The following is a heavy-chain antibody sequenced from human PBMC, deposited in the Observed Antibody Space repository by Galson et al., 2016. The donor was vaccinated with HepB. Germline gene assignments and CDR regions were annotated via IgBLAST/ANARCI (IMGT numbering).Heavy chain of an antibody. J-gene: IGHJ5*02. Sequence: SLRLSCAASGFTFSRHAMHWVRQAPGKGLEWVAVIAHDATITDYADSVEGRFTISRDNSKNTLYLEMHSLRDEDMAVYYCARDPTIGAPDWFDAWGQGTLVTVTS. CDR3: ARDPTIGAPDWFDA. CDR2: IAHDATIT. V-gene: IGHV3-30*04. D-gene: IGHD3-10*01. CDR1: GFTFSRHA.